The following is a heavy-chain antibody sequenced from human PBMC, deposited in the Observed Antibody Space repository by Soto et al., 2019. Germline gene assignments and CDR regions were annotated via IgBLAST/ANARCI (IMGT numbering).Heavy chain of an antibody. CDR1: GGSISSYY. Sequence: SETLSLTCTVSGGSISSYYWSWIRQPPGKGLEWIGYIYYSGSTNYNPSLKSRVTISVDTSKNQFSLKLSSVTAADTAVYYCAIDPDLELAAAGTSGSYYYYYGMDVWGQGTTVTVSS. CDR3: AIDPDLELAAAGTSGSYYYYYGMDV. J-gene: IGHJ6*02. D-gene: IGHD6-13*01. V-gene: IGHV4-59*01. CDR2: IYYSGST.